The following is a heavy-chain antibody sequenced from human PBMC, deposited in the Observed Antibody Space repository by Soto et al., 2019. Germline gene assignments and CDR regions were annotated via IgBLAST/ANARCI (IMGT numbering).Heavy chain of an antibody. V-gene: IGHV3-21*01. CDR2: ISTSGSYI. CDR3: ARAGITTYADY. D-gene: IGHD3-3*01. CDR1: GFTFSSYS. Sequence: EVQLVESGGGLVKPGGSLRLSCAASGFTFSSYSMNWVRQAPGKGLEWVSSISTSGSYIYYADSVKGRFTISRDNAKDSLYLQMNSLRAEDTAVYYCARAGITTYADYWGQGTLVTVSS. J-gene: IGHJ4*02.